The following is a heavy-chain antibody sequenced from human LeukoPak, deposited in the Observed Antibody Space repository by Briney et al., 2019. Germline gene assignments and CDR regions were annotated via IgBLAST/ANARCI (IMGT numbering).Heavy chain of an antibody. J-gene: IGHJ5*02. CDR3: AKGPGYCSSTSCYMVWLFDP. CDR1: GFTFSSYA. D-gene: IGHD2-2*02. V-gene: IGHV3-23*01. CDR2: ISGSGGST. Sequence: PGGSLRLSCAASGFTFSSYAMSWVRQAPGKGLEWVSAISGSGGSTYYADSVKGRFTISRDNSKNTLYLQMNSLRAEDTAVYYCAKGPGYCSSTSCYMVWLFDPWGQGTLVTVSS.